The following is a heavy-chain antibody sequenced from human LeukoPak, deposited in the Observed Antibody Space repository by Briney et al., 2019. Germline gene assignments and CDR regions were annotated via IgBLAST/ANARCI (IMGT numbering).Heavy chain of an antibody. J-gene: IGHJ4*02. CDR2: IYSGGST. CDR1: GFTFTTYA. Sequence: GGSLRLSCAASGFTFTTYALSWVRQAPGKGLEWVSVIYSGGSTYYADSVKGRFTISRDNSKNTLYLQMNSLRAEDTAVYYCAKPARTDYVDYWGQGTLVTVST. CDR3: AKPARTDYVDY. V-gene: IGHV3-23*03. D-gene: IGHD1-14*01.